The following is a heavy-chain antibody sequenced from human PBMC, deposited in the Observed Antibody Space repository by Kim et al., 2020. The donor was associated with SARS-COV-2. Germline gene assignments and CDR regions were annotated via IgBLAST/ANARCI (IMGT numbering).Heavy chain of an antibody. V-gene: IGHV3-73*01. J-gene: IGHJ4*02. CDR3: SGGASGGNGDY. D-gene: IGHD2-15*01. CDR1: GFTFSGSA. CDR2: IRSKANSYAT. Sequence: GGSLRLSCAASGFTFSGSAMHWVRQASGKGLEWVGRIRSKANSYATAYAASVKGRFTISRDDSKNTAYLQMNSLKTEDTAVYYCSGGASGGNGDYWGQGTLVTVSS.